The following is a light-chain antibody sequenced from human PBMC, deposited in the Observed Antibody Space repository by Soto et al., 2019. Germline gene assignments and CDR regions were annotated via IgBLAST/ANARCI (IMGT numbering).Light chain of an antibody. CDR1: HSISGY. V-gene: IGKV1-39*01. J-gene: IGKJ5*01. CDR3: QQRYSTPIS. Sequence: DIQMTQSPSAMSASVGDRVTITCLASHSISGYLNWYQQKPGRAPHLLIYAASSLQSGVPSRFSGSGSGTDFTLTINSLHPEDFATYYCQQRYSTPISFGQGTRLEI. CDR2: AAS.